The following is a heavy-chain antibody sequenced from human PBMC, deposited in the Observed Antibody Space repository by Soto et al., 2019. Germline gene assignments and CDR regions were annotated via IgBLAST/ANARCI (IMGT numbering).Heavy chain of an antibody. Sequence: EVQLLESGGGLVQPGGSLRLSCAASGFTFSSYAMSWVRQAPGKGLEWVSAISGSGGSTYYADSVKGRFTISRDNSKNTLYLQMNSLRAEDTAVYYCARDPRFTIFGVVMNYGMDVWGQGTTVTVSS. J-gene: IGHJ6*02. D-gene: IGHD3-3*01. CDR1: GFTFSSYA. V-gene: IGHV3-23*01. CDR2: ISGSGGST. CDR3: ARDPRFTIFGVVMNYGMDV.